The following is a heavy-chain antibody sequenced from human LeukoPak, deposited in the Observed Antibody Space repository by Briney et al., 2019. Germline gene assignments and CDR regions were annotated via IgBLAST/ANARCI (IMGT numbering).Heavy chain of an antibody. D-gene: IGHD6-13*01. Sequence: GGSLRLSCAASGFTFSRYWMDWVRQAPGKGLEWVSAISGSGGSTYYADSVKGRFTISRDNSKNTLYLQMNSLRAEDTAVYYCAKGGSNWPNDYGMDVWGQGTTVTVSS. CDR1: GFTFSRYW. CDR2: ISGSGGST. CDR3: AKGGSNWPNDYGMDV. V-gene: IGHV3-23*01. J-gene: IGHJ6*02.